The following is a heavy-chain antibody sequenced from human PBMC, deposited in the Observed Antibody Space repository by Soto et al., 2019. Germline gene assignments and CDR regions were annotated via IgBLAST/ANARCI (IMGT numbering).Heavy chain of an antibody. Sequence: QVQVQQSGPRLVKPSETLSLTCTVSSGPTRSHNWGWIRQSPGRGLEWIGYVYYTGGTSYNPSRNSRVTIAADSSTNHISLPLSSVTAADTAIVFCVRLGIVYVHGLVEAWGQGTVISVSS. CDR2: VYYTGGT. V-gene: IGHV4-59*08. CDR1: SGPTRSHN. J-gene: IGHJ4*03. D-gene: IGHD7-27*01. CDR3: VRLGIVYVHGLVEA.